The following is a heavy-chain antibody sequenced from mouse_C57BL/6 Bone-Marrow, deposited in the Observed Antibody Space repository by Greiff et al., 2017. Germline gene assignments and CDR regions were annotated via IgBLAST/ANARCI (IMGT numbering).Heavy chain of an antibody. CDR2: IDPENGDT. CDR3: TTADSSGYYAMDY. V-gene: IGHV14-4*01. D-gene: IGHD3-2*02. Sequence: VQLQQSGAELVRPGASVKLSCTASGFNIKDDYMHWVKQRPEQGLEWIGWIDPENGDTEYASKFQGKATITADTSSNTAYLQLSSLTSDDTAVYYCTTADSSGYYAMDYWGQGTSVTVSS. CDR1: GFNIKDDY. J-gene: IGHJ4*01.